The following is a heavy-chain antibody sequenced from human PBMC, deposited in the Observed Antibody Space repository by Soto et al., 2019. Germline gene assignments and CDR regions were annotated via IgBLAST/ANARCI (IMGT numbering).Heavy chain of an antibody. V-gene: IGHV1-69*01. D-gene: IGHD3-22*01. CDR2: TMPILGTV. Sequence: QVQLVQSGAEVKEPGSSVKVSCRPSGGTFSSYAFNWVRQAPGQGLEWLGGTMPILGTVDYAQKFQGRVTITADESTSSSYMELSGLRAEDTAVYYCTRGESSDTGDYCGQGTLVTVSS. J-gene: IGHJ4*02. CDR3: TRGESSDTGDY. CDR1: GGTFSSYA.